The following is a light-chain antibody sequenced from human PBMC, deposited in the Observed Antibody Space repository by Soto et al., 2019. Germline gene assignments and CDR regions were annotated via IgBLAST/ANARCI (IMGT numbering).Light chain of an antibody. Sequence: DIQMTQSPSSVSASVGDRVTITCRASPSISSSLAWYQQKPGTVPKLLIYAASSLQSGVPSRFSGSGAGTEFTLSITSLQPEDFGTYYCQQGDSFPITFGQGTRLDIK. V-gene: IGKV1-12*01. J-gene: IGKJ5*01. CDR2: AAS. CDR3: QQGDSFPIT. CDR1: PSISSS.